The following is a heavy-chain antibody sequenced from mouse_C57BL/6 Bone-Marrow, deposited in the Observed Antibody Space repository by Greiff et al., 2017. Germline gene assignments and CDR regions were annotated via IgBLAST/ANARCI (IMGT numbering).Heavy chain of an antibody. J-gene: IGHJ3*01. CDR1: GYTFTSYL. CDR3: TSYYGSSYVWFAY. V-gene: IGHV1-5*01. D-gene: IGHD1-1*01. CDR2: IYPGNSDT. Sequence: EVQLQQSGTVLARPGASVKMSCKTSGYTFTSYLMHWVKQRPGQGLEWIGAIYPGNSDTSYNQKFKGKAKLTAVTSASTAYMELSSLTNEDSAVYYCTSYYGSSYVWFAYWGQGTLVTVSA.